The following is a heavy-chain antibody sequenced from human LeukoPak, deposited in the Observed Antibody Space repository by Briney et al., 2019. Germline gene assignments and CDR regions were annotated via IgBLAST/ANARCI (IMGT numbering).Heavy chain of an antibody. CDR2: IYPGDSDT. D-gene: IGHD3-9*01. Sequence: GESLKISCKGSGYSFTSYWIGWVRQMPGKGLEWMGIIYPGDSDTRYSPSFQGQVTISADKSISTAYLQWSSLKASDTAMYYCARQVRTGYDILTGRGYYYMDVWGKGTTITVSS. CDR1: GYSFTSYW. J-gene: IGHJ6*03. CDR3: ARQVRTGYDILTGRGYYYMDV. V-gene: IGHV5-51*01.